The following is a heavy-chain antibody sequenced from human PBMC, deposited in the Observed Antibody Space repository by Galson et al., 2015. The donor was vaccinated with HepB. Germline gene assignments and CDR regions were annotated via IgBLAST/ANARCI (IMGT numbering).Heavy chain of an antibody. CDR2: INTYNGNT. CDR1: GYTFTNYG. J-gene: IGHJ4*02. CDR3: ARDLNIVARYGGY. V-gene: IGHV1-18*01. D-gene: IGHD6-6*01. Sequence: SVKVSCKASGYTFTNYGISWVRQAPGQGLEWMGWINTYNGNTNYAQKLQGRVTMTTDTSTTTTYMELRSLRSDDTAVYYCARDLNIVARYGGYWGQGTLVTVSS.